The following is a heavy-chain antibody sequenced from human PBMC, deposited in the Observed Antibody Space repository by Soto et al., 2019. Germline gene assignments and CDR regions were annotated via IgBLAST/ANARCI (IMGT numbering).Heavy chain of an antibody. J-gene: IGHJ3*02. CDR1: TFRSYA. Sequence: TFRSYAMSWVRQAPGKGLEWVSAITASADTTYYADSVKGRFTISRDNSKNTLYLRMNSLRAEDTAVYYCAKVRPLRDCTSTSCLGAFDIWGQGTMVTVSS. V-gene: IGHV3-23*01. CDR2: ITASADTT. CDR3: AKVRPLRDCTSTSCLGAFDI. D-gene: IGHD2-2*01.